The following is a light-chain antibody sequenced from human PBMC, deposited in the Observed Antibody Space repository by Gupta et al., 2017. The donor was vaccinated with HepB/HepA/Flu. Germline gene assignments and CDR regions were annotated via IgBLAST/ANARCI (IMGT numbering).Light chain of an antibody. Sequence: DIQVTQSPSFLSASVGDRVTITCRASQGISSYLAWYQQKPGKAPKLLIYYASTLQSGVPSRFSGSGSGTEFTLTISSLQPEDFATYYCQQLNSYPGTFGQGTKLEIK. CDR3: QQLNSYPGT. CDR2: YAS. J-gene: IGKJ2*01. V-gene: IGKV1-9*01. CDR1: QGISSY.